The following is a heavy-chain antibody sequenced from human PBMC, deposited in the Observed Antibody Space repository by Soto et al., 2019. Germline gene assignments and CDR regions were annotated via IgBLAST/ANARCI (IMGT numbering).Heavy chain of an antibody. CDR1: GFTFSSYW. V-gene: IGHV3-7*04. Sequence: GGSLRLSCAASGFTFSSYWMNWVRQAPGKGLEWVANINQDGSEKDYVDSVKGRFTISRDNAKNSLYLQMNSLRVEDTAVYYCVRGTVTPGLDCWGRGSLVTVPS. D-gene: IGHD4-17*01. CDR3: VRGTVTPGLDC. CDR2: INQDGSEK. J-gene: IGHJ4*02.